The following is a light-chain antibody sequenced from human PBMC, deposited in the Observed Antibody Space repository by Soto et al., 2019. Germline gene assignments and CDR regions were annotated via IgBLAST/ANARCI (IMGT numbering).Light chain of an antibody. Sequence: QSALTQPASVSGSPGQSITLSCTGTSSDVGGYNYVSWYQQHPGKAPKLMIYEVSNRPSGVSNRFSGSKSGNTASLTISGLQAEDEADYYCSSYTSSSPDVFGPGTKVTVL. CDR2: EVS. CDR3: SSYTSSSPDV. CDR1: SSDVGGYNY. J-gene: IGLJ1*01. V-gene: IGLV2-14*01.